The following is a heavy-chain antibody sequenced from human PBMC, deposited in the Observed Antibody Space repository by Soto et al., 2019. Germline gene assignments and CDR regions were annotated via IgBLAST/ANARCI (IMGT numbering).Heavy chain of an antibody. J-gene: IGHJ4*02. Sequence: DVQLVQSGAEAKKPGESLKISCKGSGYNFLKFWIGWVRQMPGQGLEWMGIIYPGDSDARYSPSFRGQVTMSVDRSIATAYLRWSSLKPSDTGMYYCVKDAGDLAGDGDYFHSWGQGTLVTVS. CDR1: GYNFLKFW. CDR2: IYPGDSDA. V-gene: IGHV5-51*03. CDR3: VKDAGDLAGDGDYFHS. D-gene: IGHD6-19*01.